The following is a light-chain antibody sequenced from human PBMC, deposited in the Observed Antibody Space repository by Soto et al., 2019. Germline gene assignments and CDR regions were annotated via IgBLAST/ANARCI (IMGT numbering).Light chain of an antibody. CDR2: AAS. J-gene: IGKJ2*01. Sequence: DIQMTQSPSSLSASVGDRVTITCRASQSISTYLNWYQQKPGKALNLLIYAASSLQSGVSSRFSGSVSGTDFALTISSLQPEDFATYYCQQSYSTPYTFGQGTKLEIK. CDR1: QSISTY. V-gene: IGKV1-39*01. CDR3: QQSYSTPYT.